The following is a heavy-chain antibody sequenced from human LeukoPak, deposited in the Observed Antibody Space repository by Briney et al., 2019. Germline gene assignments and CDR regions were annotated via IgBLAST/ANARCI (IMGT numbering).Heavy chain of an antibody. J-gene: IGHJ4*02. V-gene: IGHV4-59*02. CDR2: IHYSGST. D-gene: IGHD2-2*01. CDR3: ARGVVVPTSLDN. Sequence: SETLSLTCTVSGVSVISHYRSWIRQPPGKGLEWIGYIHYSGSTNYNPSLKRRITISVDTSKNQSSLKVSSMTAADTAVYYCARGVVVPTSLDNWGQGALVTVSS. CDR1: GVSVISHY.